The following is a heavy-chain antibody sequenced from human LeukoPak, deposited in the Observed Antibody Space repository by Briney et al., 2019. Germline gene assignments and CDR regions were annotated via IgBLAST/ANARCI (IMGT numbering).Heavy chain of an antibody. V-gene: IGHV4-59*01. CDR2: IYYSGST. D-gene: IGHD6-13*01. Sequence: PSETLSLTCTVFGGSISSYYWSWIRQPPGKGLEWIGYIYYSGSTNYNPSLKSRVTISVDTSKNQFSLKLSSVTAADTAVYYCATRSVSSSWYTSHYYYMDVWGKGTTVTVSS. CDR3: ATRSVSSSWYTSHYYYMDV. CDR1: GGSISSYY. J-gene: IGHJ6*03.